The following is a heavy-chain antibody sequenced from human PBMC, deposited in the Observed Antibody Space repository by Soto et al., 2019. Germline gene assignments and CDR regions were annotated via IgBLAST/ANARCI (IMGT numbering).Heavy chain of an antibody. J-gene: IGHJ4*02. Sequence: GGSLRLSCAASGFTFSDYVMTWVRQAPGKGLEWVSDISGSDGTTYYADSVKGRFTISRDNSKNTLFLQMNSLRAEDTAVYYCAKGVWSNKWLDYWGLGTLVTVSS. CDR2: ISGSDGTT. D-gene: IGHD5-12*01. V-gene: IGHV3-23*01. CDR3: AKGVWSNKWLDY. CDR1: GFTFSDYV.